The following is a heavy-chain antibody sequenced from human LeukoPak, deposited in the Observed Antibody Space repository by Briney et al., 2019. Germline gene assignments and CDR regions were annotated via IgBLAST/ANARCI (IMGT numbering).Heavy chain of an antibody. CDR2: ISGSGGST. D-gene: IGHD3-22*01. Sequence: GGSLRPSCVASGFTFSTYAMSWVRQAPGKGLEWVSSISGSGGSTYYADSVKGRFTMSRDNSKNTLYLQMNSLRAEDTAVYYCAKTESSSYFYTYFNYWGQGTLVTVSS. CDR3: AKTESSSYFYTYFNY. V-gene: IGHV3-23*01. CDR1: GFTFSTYA. J-gene: IGHJ4*02.